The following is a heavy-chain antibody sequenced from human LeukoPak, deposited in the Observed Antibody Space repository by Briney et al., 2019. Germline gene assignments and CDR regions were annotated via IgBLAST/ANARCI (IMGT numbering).Heavy chain of an antibody. Sequence: GGSLGPSFAASGCTFSSYAMRGVRRAPGRGGEGVSVISGNGGSTYYADSVKGRFTISRDNSKNTLYLQMNSLRAEDTAVYYCAKVGSSWFPVVYFDYWGQGTLVTVSS. V-gene: IGHV3-23*01. CDR2: ISGNGGST. D-gene: IGHD6-13*01. J-gene: IGHJ4*02. CDR1: GCTFSSYA. CDR3: AKVGSSWFPVVYFDY.